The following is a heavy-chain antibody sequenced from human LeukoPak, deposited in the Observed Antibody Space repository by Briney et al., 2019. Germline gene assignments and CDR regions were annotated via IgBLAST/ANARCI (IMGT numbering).Heavy chain of an antibody. Sequence: PSETLSLTCTVSGGSISSYYWSWIRQPAGKGLEWIGRIYTSGSTNYNPSLKSRLTMSVDTSKNQFSLKLSSVTAADTAVYYCAREGELYCTNGVCAYYYYGMDVWGQGTTVTVSS. V-gene: IGHV4-4*07. CDR3: AREGELYCTNGVCAYYYYGMDV. CDR2: IYTSGST. J-gene: IGHJ6*02. CDR1: GGSISSYY. D-gene: IGHD2-8*01.